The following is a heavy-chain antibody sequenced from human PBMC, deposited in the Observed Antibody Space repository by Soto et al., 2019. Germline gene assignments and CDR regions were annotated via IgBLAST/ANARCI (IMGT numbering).Heavy chain of an antibody. D-gene: IGHD2-2*01. CDR1: GFTFSSYA. Sequence: GGSLRLSCAASGFTFSSYAMSWVRQAPGKGLEWVSAIRGSGGSTYYADSVKGRFTISRDNSKNTLYLQMNSLRAEDTSVYYCAKDRDVVVPAAPYYYYYYMDVWGKGTTVTVSS. CDR3: AKDRDVVVPAAPYYYYYYMDV. V-gene: IGHV3-23*01. J-gene: IGHJ6*03. CDR2: IRGSGGST.